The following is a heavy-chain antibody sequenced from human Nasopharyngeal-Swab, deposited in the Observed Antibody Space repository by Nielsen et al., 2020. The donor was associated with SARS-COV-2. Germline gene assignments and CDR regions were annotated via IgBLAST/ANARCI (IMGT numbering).Heavy chain of an antibody. V-gene: IGHV2-70*20. D-gene: IGHD2-21*02. Sequence: SGPTLVQPTQTLRLTCTFSGFSLSTSGMCVTWVRQPPGEALEWLALIDWGDDKYYSTSLKTRLTISKDTSNNQVVLTMANMDPGDTATYYCGRISPHDFHIDYWGQGTLVTVSS. CDR2: IDWGDDK. J-gene: IGHJ4*02. CDR1: GFSLSTSGMC. CDR3: GRISPHDFHIDY.